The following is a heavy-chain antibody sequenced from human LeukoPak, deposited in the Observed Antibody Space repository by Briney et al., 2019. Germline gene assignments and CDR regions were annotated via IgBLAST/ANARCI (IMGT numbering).Heavy chain of an antibody. J-gene: IGHJ4*02. CDR3: ARDQSDGYFEY. CDR1: GGSISSYY. V-gene: IGHV4-59*01. D-gene: IGHD5-24*01. Sequence: SETLSLTCTVSGGSISSYYWSWIRQPPGKGLEWIGYIYHSGTTNYNPSLKSRVTISVDMSKNQFSLKLGSVTAADTAAYYCARDQSDGYFEYSGQGTLVSVSP. CDR2: IYHSGTT.